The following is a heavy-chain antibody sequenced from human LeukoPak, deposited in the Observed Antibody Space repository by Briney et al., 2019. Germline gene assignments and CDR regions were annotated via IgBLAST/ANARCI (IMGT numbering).Heavy chain of an antibody. D-gene: IGHD2-2*01. CDR1: GGSISSYY. J-gene: IGHJ6*03. V-gene: IGHV4-4*07. CDR2: IYTSGST. CDR3: ARGWATDCCSSTCDCLGYYYYYMDF. Sequence: SETLSLTCTVSGGSISSYYWSWIRHPAGKGLEWIGRIYTSGSTNYNPSLKSRVTMSVDTSKNQFSLKLSSVTAADTAMYYCARGWATDCCSSTCDCLGYYYYYMDFWGKGTTVTVSS.